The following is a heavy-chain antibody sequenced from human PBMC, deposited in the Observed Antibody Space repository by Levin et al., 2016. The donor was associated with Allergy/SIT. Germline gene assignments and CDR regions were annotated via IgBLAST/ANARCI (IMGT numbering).Heavy chain of an antibody. Sequence: GGSLRLSCAASGFTVSSNYMSWVRQAPGKGLEWVSVIYSGGSTYYADSVKGRFTISRDNSKNTLYLQMNSLRAEDTAVYYCARGSSSWPPHFDYWGQGTLVTVSS. CDR2: IYSGGST. D-gene: IGHD6-13*01. CDR3: ARGSSSWPPHFDY. V-gene: IGHV3-66*01. J-gene: IGHJ4*02. CDR1: GFTVSSNY.